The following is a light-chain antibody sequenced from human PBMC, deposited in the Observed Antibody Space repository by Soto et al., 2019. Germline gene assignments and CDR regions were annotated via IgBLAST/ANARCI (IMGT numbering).Light chain of an antibody. CDR1: QSLLYSSNNKNF. CDR3: QQYYNTPYT. J-gene: IGKJ2*01. Sequence: DIVMTQSPDSLAVSLGERATINCKSSQSLLYSSNNKNFLAWYQQKPGQPPKLLIYWASARESGVPDRFSGGGSGTDFTLTISSLQAEDVAVYYCQQYYNTPYTFGQGTKLGIK. V-gene: IGKV4-1*01. CDR2: WAS.